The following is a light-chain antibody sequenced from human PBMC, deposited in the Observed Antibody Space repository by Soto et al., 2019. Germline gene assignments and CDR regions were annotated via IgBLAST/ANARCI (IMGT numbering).Light chain of an antibody. CDR1: SSDVGAYTS. Sequence: QSALTQPASVSGSPGQSITISCSGTSSDVGAYTSVSWYQQHPGKAPKLMIYEVSTRPSGVSNRFSGSKSANTASLTISGLQADDEAHYYCTSYTSDNRSYVFGTGTKVTVL. CDR3: TSYTSDNRSYV. CDR2: EVS. V-gene: IGLV2-14*01. J-gene: IGLJ1*01.